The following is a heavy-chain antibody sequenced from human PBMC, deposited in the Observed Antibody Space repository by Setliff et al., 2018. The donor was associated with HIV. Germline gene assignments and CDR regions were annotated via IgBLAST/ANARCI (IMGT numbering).Heavy chain of an antibody. J-gene: IGHJ4*02. CDR2: IKQDGSEE. CDR3: ARDGFYPDYYFDY. V-gene: IGHV3-7*01. CDR1: GFTFSTYW. D-gene: IGHD2-2*03. Sequence: HPGGSLRLSCAASGFTFSTYWMIWVRQAPGKGLEWVAKIKQDGSEEYYVDSVKGRFTISRDNAKNSVYLQMNSLRVEDTAMYYCARDGFYPDYYFDYWGQGTLVTVSS.